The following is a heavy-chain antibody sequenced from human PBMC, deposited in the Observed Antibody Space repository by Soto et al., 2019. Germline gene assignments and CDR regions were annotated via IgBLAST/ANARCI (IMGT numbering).Heavy chain of an antibody. CDR1: GGSIIDSGSFY. J-gene: IGHJ5*02. CDR2: IYYSGST. Sequence: QVQMQESGPGLVKPSQTLYLTCSVSGGSIIDSGSFYWNWIRQHPGKGLEWIGYIYYSGSTYYNRSLKSRATISLDTSKNQFSLTLTSVTAADTAIYYCARGEVVASNWCDPWCQGTLVTVSS. D-gene: IGHD2-15*01. CDR3: ARGEVVASNWCDP. V-gene: IGHV4-31*03.